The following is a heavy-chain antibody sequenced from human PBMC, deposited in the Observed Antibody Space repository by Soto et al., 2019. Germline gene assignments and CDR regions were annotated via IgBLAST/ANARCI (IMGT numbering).Heavy chain of an antibody. CDR1: GFTVSSYG. J-gene: IGHJ5*02. CDR2: IWYDGSNK. V-gene: IGHV3-33*01. CDR3: ERWGYYDSSGYDL. Sequence: XECLRLSCAASGFTVSSYGMHWVRQAPGKGLEWVAVIWYDGSNKYYADSVKGRFTISRDNSKNTLYLQMNSLRAEDTAVYYCERWGYYDSSGYDLWGQGTLVTVSS. D-gene: IGHD3-22*01.